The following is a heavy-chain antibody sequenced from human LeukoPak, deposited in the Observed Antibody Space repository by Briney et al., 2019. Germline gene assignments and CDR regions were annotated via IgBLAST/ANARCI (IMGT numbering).Heavy chain of an antibody. Sequence: SETLSLTCTVSGGSISSGSYYWSWIRQPAGKGLEWIGRIYTSGSTNYNPSLKSRVTISVDTSKNQFSLKLSSVTAADTAVYYCARGLVVRRATADWFDPWGQGTLVTVSS. CDR2: IYTSGST. J-gene: IGHJ5*02. CDR3: ARGLVVRRATADWFDP. D-gene: IGHD3-10*01. V-gene: IGHV4-61*02. CDR1: GGSISSGSYY.